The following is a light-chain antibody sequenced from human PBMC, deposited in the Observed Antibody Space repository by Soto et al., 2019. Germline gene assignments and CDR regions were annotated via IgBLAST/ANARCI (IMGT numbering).Light chain of an antibody. CDR1: SSDVGGNNY. Sequence: SVLTQPPSASGCPGQSVANSCPGTSSDVGGNNYVAWYQQHPGKAPKLMVYEVTKRPSGVPDRFSGSKSGNTASLTVSGLQAEDEADYYCSSYAGSNNVIFGGGTKLTVL. J-gene: IGLJ2*01. CDR2: EVT. V-gene: IGLV2-8*01. CDR3: SSYAGSNNVI.